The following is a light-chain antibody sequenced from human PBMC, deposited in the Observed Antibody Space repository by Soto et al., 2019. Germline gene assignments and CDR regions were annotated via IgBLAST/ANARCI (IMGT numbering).Light chain of an antibody. J-gene: IGKJ1*01. Sequence: VLTQSPVKLSLSPGATATTVCRRSQTVDTNYLAWYQQIPGQAPRLLIYGASTRATGIPARFSGSGSGTDFTLTISRLDPEDFAVYYCQQYATSPGAFGQGTKVDIK. CDR3: QQYATSPGA. CDR2: GAS. CDR1: QTVDTNY. V-gene: IGKV3-20*01.